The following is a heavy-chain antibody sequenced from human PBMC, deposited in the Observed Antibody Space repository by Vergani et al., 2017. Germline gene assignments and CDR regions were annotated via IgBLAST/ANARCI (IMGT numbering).Heavy chain of an antibody. J-gene: IGHJ4*02. Sequence: QVQLQESGPGLVKPSETLSLTCTVSGGSISSYYWSWIRQPPGKGLEWIGYIYYSGSTNYNPSLKSRVTISVDTSKNQFSLKLSSVTAADTAVYYCAKSGQDPQTLVPAARGRFNHHFDYWGQGTLVTVSS. CDR2: IYYSGST. CDR3: AKSGQDPQTLVPAARGRFNHHFDY. V-gene: IGHV4-59*01. D-gene: IGHD2-2*01. CDR1: GGSISSYY.